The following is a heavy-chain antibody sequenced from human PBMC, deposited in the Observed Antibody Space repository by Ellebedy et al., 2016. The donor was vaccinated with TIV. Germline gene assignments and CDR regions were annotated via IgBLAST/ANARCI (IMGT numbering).Heavy chain of an antibody. V-gene: IGHV1-69*13. CDR1: GGPFTTYA. CDR3: ARHRGYYYYYGMDV. CDR2: IIPIFGAP. Sequence: ASVKVSCKTSGGPFTTYAIYWVRQAPGQGLEWMGGIIPIFGAPSYAQKFQGRVTITADDLPSTAYMELISLESDDTAVYYCARHRGYYYYYGMDVWGQGTTVTVSS. J-gene: IGHJ6*02.